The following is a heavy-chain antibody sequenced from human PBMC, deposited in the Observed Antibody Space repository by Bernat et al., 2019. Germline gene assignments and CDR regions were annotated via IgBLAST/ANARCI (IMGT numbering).Heavy chain of an antibody. J-gene: IGHJ2*01. CDR2: TRNKANSYTT. Sequence: VQLVESGGGLVQPGGSLRLSCAASGFTFSDHYMDWVRQAPGKGLEWVGRTRNKANSYTTEYAASVKGRFTISRDDSKNSLYLQMNSLKTEDTAVYYCAREAYGDYPTSHWYFDLWGRGTLVTVSS. CDR3: AREAYGDYPTSHWYFDL. V-gene: IGHV3-72*01. D-gene: IGHD4-17*01. CDR1: GFTFSDHY.